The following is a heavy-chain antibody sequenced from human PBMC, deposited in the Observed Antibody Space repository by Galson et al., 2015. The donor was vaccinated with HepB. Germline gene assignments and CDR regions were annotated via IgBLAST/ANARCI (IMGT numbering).Heavy chain of an antibody. CDR3: ATGQARSYYYYYGMDV. J-gene: IGHJ6*02. CDR2: FDPEDGET. V-gene: IGHV1-24*01. CDR1: GYTLTELS. Sequence: SVKVSCKVSGYTLTELSMHWVRQAPGKGLEWMGGFDPEDGETIYAQKFQGRVTMTEDTSTDTAYMELSSLRSGDTAVYYCATGQARSYYYYYGMDVWGQGTTVTVSS.